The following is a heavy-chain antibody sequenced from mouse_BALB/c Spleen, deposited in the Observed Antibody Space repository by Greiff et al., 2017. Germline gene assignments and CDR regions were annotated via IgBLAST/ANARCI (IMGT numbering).Heavy chain of an antibody. D-gene: IGHD2-14*01. CDR2: IDPANGNT. J-gene: IGHJ4*01. CDR3: ARVYRYGVYYAMDY. CDR1: GFNIKDTY. V-gene: IGHV14-3*02. Sequence: VQLQQSGAELVKPGASVKLSCTASGFNIKDTYMHWVKQRPEQGLEWIGRIDPANGNTKYDPKFQGKATITADTSSNTAYLQLSSLTSEDTAVYYCARVYRYGVYYAMDYWGQGTSVTVSS.